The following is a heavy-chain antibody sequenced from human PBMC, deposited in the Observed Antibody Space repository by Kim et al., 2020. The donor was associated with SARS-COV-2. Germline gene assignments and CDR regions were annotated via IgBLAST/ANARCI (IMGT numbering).Heavy chain of an antibody. J-gene: IGHJ4*02. V-gene: IGHV3-30*01. CDR3: ARDYYGSGTYIGVPDY. Sequence: VKGRFTISRDNSQSTLYLQMNSLRAEDTAVYYCARDYYGSGTYIGVPDYWGQGTLVTVSS. D-gene: IGHD3-10*01.